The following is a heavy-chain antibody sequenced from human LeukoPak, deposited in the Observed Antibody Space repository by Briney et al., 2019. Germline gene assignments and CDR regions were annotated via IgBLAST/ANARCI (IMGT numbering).Heavy chain of an antibody. CDR3: ARVDPPRRLDY. V-gene: IGHV4-4*02. J-gene: IGHJ4*02. Sequence: GSLRLSCAVSGFIVSSNYMTWVRQAPGKGLEWIGEIYHSGSANYNPSLRSRVTMSLDKSKNQFSLKLSSVTAADMAVYYCARVDPPRRLDYWGQGTLVTVSS. CDR2: IYHSGSA. CDR1: GFIVSSNY. D-gene: IGHD2-21*02.